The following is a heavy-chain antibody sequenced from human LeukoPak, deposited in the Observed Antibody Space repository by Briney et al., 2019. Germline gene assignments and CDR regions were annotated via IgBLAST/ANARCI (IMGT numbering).Heavy chain of an antibody. CDR1: GFSLSTSGMC. CDR3: ARIRVSSLWQPFDY. D-gene: IGHD2-2*01. Sequence: SGPAVVQPTQPLTLSCTSSGFSLSTSGMCVSWIRQPPGKALEWLALIDWDDDKYYSTSLKTRLTISKDTSKNQVVLTMTNRDPVDTATYYCARIRVSSLWQPFDYWGQATVVTVSS. J-gene: IGHJ4*02. V-gene: IGHV2-70*01. CDR2: IDWDDDK.